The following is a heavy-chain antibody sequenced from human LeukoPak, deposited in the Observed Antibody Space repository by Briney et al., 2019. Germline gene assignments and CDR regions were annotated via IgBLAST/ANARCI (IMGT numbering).Heavy chain of an antibody. CDR1: GFTISNYA. D-gene: IGHD3-10*01. J-gene: IGHJ4*02. V-gene: IGHV3-64*01. CDR3: ARDGSGSPDY. Sequence: GGSLRLSCAASGFTISNYAIHWVRQAPGKGLEYVSAISDNGRQTFYANSVKGRFTISRDNSKNTLYLQMGSLRVEDMAVYYCARDGSGSPDYWGQGTLVTVSS. CDR2: ISDNGRQT.